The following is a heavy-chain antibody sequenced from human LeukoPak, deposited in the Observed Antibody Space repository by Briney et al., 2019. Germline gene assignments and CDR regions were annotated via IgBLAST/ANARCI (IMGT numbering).Heavy chain of an antibody. D-gene: IGHD3-10*01. V-gene: IGHV3-33*01. CDR1: GFTFSSYG. CDR3: ARAGTGETYGMDV. Sequence: PGTSLRLSCAASGFTFSSYGMHWVRQAPGKGLEWVAVIWYDGSNKYYADSVKGRFTISRDNSKNTLFLQMNSLRAEDTAVYYCARAGTGETYGMDVWGQGTTVTVSS. J-gene: IGHJ6*02. CDR2: IWYDGSNK.